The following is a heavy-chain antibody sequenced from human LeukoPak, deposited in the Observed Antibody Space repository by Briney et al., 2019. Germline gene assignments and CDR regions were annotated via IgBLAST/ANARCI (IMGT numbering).Heavy chain of an antibody. CDR3: ARVRVIAAAGSRIDH. Sequence: QTLSLTCTVSGGSISSGGYYWTWIRQHPGKGLEWIGYIYYSGSTSYNPSLKSRVTISVDTSKNQFSLKLSSVTAADTAVYYCARVRVIAAAGSRIDHWGQGTLVTVSS. CDR1: GGSISSGGYY. J-gene: IGHJ4*02. D-gene: IGHD6-13*01. CDR2: IYYSGST. V-gene: IGHV4-31*03.